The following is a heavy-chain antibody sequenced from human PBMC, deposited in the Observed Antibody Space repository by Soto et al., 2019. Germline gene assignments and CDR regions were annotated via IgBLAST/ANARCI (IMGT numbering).Heavy chain of an antibody. V-gene: IGHV1-18*01. CDR1: GYTFASYA. CDR2: ISAYNGNT. CDR3: ARDPPPPDY. Sequence: QVQLVQSGAEVKKPGASVKVSCKASGYTFASYAISWMRQAPGQGLEWMGWISAYNGNTNYAQKLQGRVTTTTDTSTRRAYMALRSLRSDDTAVYYCARDPPPPDYWGQGTLVTVSP. J-gene: IGHJ4*02.